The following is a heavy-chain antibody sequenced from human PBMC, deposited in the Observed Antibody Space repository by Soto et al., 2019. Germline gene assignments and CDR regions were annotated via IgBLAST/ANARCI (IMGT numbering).Heavy chain of an antibody. CDR1: GFSLSTSAMG. CDR2: IYWDDEK. D-gene: IGHD1-1*01. V-gene: IGHV2-5*02. CDR3: AHRGTGNTFYY. Sequence: QITLKESGPTLVKPTQTLTLTCTFSGFSLSTSAMGVGWIRQPPGKALEWLALIYWDDEKRYSPSLKNRLTITKDAPRNQVVLTMTNMDPVDTATYYCAHRGTGNTFYYWGQGTLGTVSS. J-gene: IGHJ4*02.